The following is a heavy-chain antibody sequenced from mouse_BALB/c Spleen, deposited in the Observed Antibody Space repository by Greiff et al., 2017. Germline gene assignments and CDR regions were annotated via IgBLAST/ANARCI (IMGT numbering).Heavy chain of an antibody. CDR3: ARVMDY. CDR1: GFTFSDYY. Sequence: EVNVVESGGGLVKPGGSLKLSCAASGFTFSDYYMYWVRQTPEKRLEWVATISDGGSYTYYPDSVKGRFTISRDNAKNNLYLQMSSLKSEDTAMYYCARVMDYWGQGTSVTVSS. V-gene: IGHV5-4*02. CDR2: ISDGGSYT. J-gene: IGHJ4*01.